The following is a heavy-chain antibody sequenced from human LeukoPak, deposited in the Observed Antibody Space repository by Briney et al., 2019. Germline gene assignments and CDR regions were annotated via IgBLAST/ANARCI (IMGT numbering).Heavy chain of an antibody. Sequence: GGSLRLSCAASGFTFSSYAMSWVRQAPGKGLEWVSAISGSGGSTYYADSVKGRFTISRDNSKNTLYLQMNSLRAEDTAVYYCARAPRPDYYDSSGYSDYWGQGTLVTVSS. CDR1: GFTFSSYA. V-gene: IGHV3-23*01. CDR2: ISGSGGST. J-gene: IGHJ4*02. D-gene: IGHD3-22*01. CDR3: ARAPRPDYYDSSGYSDY.